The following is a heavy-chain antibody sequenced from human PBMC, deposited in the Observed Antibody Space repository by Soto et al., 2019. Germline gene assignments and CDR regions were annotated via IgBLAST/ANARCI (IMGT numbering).Heavy chain of an antibody. J-gene: IGHJ4*02. CDR3: ARVDCSGGSCYGVGYFDY. Sequence: QVHLVESGGGVVQPGRSLRLSCAASAFTFSSYATHWVRQAPGKGLEWVAVISYDGGSKFYADSVKGRFTISRDNSKNTLYLQMNSLRADDTAVYYCARVDCSGGSCYGVGYFDYWGQGTLVTVSS. D-gene: IGHD2-15*01. CDR2: ISYDGGSK. V-gene: IGHV3-30-3*01. CDR1: AFTFSSYA.